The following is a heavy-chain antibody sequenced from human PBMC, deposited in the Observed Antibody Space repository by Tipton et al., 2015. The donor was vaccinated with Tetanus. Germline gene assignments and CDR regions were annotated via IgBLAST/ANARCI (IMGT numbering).Heavy chain of an antibody. D-gene: IGHD3-22*01. CDR3: ARDRGDYIYYGMDV. V-gene: IGHV1-2*02. CDR2: IDPNSGGT. CDR1: GYTFTGYY. Sequence: QMQLVQSGAEMKKPGASVKVSCKASGYTFTGYYMYWVRQAPGQGLEGMGWIDPNSGGTVYAQKFQGRVTMTRDTSISTAYMELSSLRSDDTAVYYCARDRGDYIYYGMDVWGPGTTVTVS. J-gene: IGHJ6*02.